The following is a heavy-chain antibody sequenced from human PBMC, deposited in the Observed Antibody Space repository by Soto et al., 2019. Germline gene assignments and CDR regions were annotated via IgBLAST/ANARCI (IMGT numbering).Heavy chain of an antibody. CDR3: AIFEPAVVPATDDY. V-gene: IGHV3-21*01. J-gene: IGHJ4*02. Sequence: GSLRLSCAASGFTFSSYSMNWVRQAPGKGLEWVSSISSSSSYIYYADSVKGRFTISRDNAKNSLYLQMNSLRAEDTAVYYCAIFEPAVVPATDDYWGQGTLVTVSS. D-gene: IGHD2-2*01. CDR2: ISSSSSYI. CDR1: GFTFSSYS.